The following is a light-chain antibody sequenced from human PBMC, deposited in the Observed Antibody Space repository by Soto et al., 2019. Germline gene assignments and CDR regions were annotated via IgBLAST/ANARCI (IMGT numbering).Light chain of an antibody. V-gene: IGLV2-14*03. CDR2: DVS. Sequence: QSALTQPASVSGSPGQSITISCTGTSSDIGGYNYVSWYQQLPGKVPKLIIYDVSNRPSGVSDRFSGSKSGNAASLTISGLQAEYEADYYCSSYTSTSTLDVFGTGTKLTVL. CDR1: SSDIGGYNY. J-gene: IGLJ1*01. CDR3: SSYTSTSTLDV.